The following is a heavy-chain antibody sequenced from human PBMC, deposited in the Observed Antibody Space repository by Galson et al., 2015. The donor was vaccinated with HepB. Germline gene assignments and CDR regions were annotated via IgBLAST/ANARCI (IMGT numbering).Heavy chain of an antibody. CDR2: IYHSGRT. J-gene: IGHJ4*02. V-gene: IGHV4-4*02. CDR1: SNW. CDR3: ARGYYGSGRLDY. Sequence: SNWWSWVRQPPGKGLECIGEIYHSGRTNYNLYPKSRVTMSVDKSKNQFSLKLSSVTAADTAVYYCARGYYGSGRLDYWGQGILVTVSS. D-gene: IGHD3-10*01.